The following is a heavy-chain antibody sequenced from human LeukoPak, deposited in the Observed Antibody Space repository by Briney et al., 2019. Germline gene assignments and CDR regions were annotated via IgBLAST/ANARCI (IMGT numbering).Heavy chain of an antibody. CDR2: INTDGSIT. CDR1: GFTVSSNY. J-gene: IGHJ4*02. CDR3: VRDLGGRSGH. Sequence: GGSLRLSCAASGFTVSSNYMSWVRQAPGKGLVWVSRINTDGSITNYADSVKGRSTIFRDNAKNTLYLQMNSLRAEDTAVYYCVRDLGGRSGHWGQGTLVTVSS. D-gene: IGHD1-26*01. V-gene: IGHV3-74*01.